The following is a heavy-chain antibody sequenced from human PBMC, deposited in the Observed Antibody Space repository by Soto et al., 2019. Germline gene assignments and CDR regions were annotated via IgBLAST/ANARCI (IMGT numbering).Heavy chain of an antibody. D-gene: IGHD6-25*01. V-gene: IGHV1-18*01. CDR2: ISVYNGNT. J-gene: IGHJ6*02. Sequence: ASVKVSCKASGYTFTKYGFSWWRQAPGQGLERMGWISVYNGNTKYAENFQGRGTMTTDTSPTTAHTCLRAVRSHRTAACYTASEGHAAYYYYGMDVWG. CDR1: GYTFTKYG. CDR3: ASEGHAAYYYYGMDV.